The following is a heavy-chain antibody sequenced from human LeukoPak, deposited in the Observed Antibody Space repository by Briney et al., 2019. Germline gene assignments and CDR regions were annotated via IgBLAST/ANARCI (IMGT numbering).Heavy chain of an antibody. J-gene: IGHJ5*02. CDR3: ARAELLRDPVANWFDP. CDR1: GFTVSSNY. Sequence: GGSLRLSCAASGFTVSSNYMSWVRQAPGKGLEWVSVIYSGGSTYYADSVKGRFTISRDNSKNTLYLQMNSLRSEDTAVYYCARAELLRDPVANWFDPWGQGTLVAVSS. V-gene: IGHV3-53*05. D-gene: IGHD2-15*01. CDR2: IYSGGST.